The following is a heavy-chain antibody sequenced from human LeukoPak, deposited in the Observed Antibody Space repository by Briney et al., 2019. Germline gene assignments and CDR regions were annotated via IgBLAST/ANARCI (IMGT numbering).Heavy chain of an antibody. V-gene: IGHV3-48*04. CDR3: VRDSYYAFDI. J-gene: IGHJ3*02. CDR2: ISSSSSTV. CDR1: GFTFSSYS. Sequence: GGPLRLSCAASGFTFSSYSMNWVRQAPGKGLEWVSYISSSSSTVFHADSVKGRFTISRDNAKSSLFLHMNSLRAEDTAIYYCVRDSYYAFDIWGQGTVVAVSS. D-gene: IGHD2-8*01.